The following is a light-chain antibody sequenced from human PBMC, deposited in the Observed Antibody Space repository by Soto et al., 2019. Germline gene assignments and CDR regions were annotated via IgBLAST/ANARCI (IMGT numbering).Light chain of an antibody. Sequence: EIVMTQSPGTLSVSPGERATLSCRASQSVSSNLAWYQQNPGQAPRLLIYGASTRATGIPARFSGSGSGTEFTLTISSLQSEDFAVYYCQHYNNWPTFGQGTKLEIK. CDR2: GAS. CDR3: QHYNNWPT. J-gene: IGKJ2*01. V-gene: IGKV3D-15*01. CDR1: QSVSSN.